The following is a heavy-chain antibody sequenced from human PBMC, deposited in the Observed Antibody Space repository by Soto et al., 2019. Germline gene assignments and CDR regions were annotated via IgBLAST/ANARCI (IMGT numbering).Heavy chain of an antibody. CDR2: ISHSGST. CDR3: AREYTYGSNFFDC. Sequence: SETLSLTCAVSGASLSGYYRSWIRQPPGKGLEWIGYISHSGSTNYNPSLKSRVIISVDTSKNQFSLSLTSVTAADTAVYYCAREYTYGSNFFDCWGQGALVTVSS. V-gene: IGHV4-34*09. J-gene: IGHJ4*02. CDR1: GASLSGYY. D-gene: IGHD5-18*01.